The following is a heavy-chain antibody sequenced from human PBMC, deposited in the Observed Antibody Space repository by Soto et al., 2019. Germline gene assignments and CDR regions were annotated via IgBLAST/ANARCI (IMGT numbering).Heavy chain of an antibody. Sequence: PGGSLRLSCAASGFSVTTYAMSWVRQAPGKGLEWVSTTGISGRTTYYADSVKGRFTVSRDDSKNTLHLQMSSLRAEDTAVYYCATVHNTSRSFDYWGQGTLVTVS. J-gene: IGHJ4*02. CDR1: GFSVTTYA. D-gene: IGHD1-20*01. CDR3: ATVHNTSRSFDY. V-gene: IGHV3-23*01. CDR2: TGISGRTT.